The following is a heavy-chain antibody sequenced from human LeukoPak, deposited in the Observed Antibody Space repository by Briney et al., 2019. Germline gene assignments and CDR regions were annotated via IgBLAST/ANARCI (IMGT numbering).Heavy chain of an antibody. CDR2: ISGSGGST. CDR1: GFTFSSYA. J-gene: IGHJ4*02. V-gene: IGHV3-23*01. Sequence: PGGSLRLSCAASGFTFSSYAMSWVRQAPGKGLEWVSAISGSGGSTYYADSVKGRFTISRDNSKNTLYLQMNSLRAEDTAVYYCAKDGDTLTSYYYDSGGYYDYWGQGTLVTVSS. CDR3: AKDGDTLTSYYYDSGGYYDY. D-gene: IGHD3-22*01.